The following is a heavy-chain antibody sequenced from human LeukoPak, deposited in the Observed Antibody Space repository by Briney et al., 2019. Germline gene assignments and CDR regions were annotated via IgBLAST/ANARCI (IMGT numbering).Heavy chain of an antibody. Sequence: GGSLRLSCAASGFTFSNHAMIWVRQAPGKGLQWVSGISDSGGATYYGDSVKGRFTISRDNPKNTMYLQMNSLRAEDTAVYYCAKWAIIPHNWFDPWGQGTLVIVSS. D-gene: IGHD2-21*01. V-gene: IGHV3-23*01. J-gene: IGHJ5*02. CDR1: GFTFSNHA. CDR3: AKWAIIPHNWFDP. CDR2: ISDSGGAT.